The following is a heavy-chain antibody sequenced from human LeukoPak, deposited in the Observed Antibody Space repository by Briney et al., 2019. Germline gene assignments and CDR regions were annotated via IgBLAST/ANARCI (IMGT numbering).Heavy chain of an antibody. J-gene: IGHJ3*02. CDR2: IYYSGST. CDR3: ARHEIPGQWLVLIGFGDAFDI. V-gene: IGHV4-30-4*01. CDR1: GGSISSGDYY. D-gene: IGHD6-19*01. Sequence: PSETLSLTCTVSGGSISSGDYYWSWIRQPPGKGLEWIGYIYYSGSTYYNPSLKSRVTISVDTSKNQFSLKLSSVTAADTAVYYCARHEIPGQWLVLIGFGDAFDIWGQGTMVTVSS.